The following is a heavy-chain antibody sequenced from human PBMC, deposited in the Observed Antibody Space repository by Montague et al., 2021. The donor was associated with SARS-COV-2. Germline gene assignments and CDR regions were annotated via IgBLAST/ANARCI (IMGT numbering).Heavy chain of an antibody. CDR1: GDSVSEDRGT. CDR2: TYYRTRRFD. Sequence: CAISGDSVSEDRGTWNWITQAPQRRLEWLGRTYYRTRRFDHYEVXMKCRISIKADTSKNQFSLQLDSVTPEDTAVYYCARGDGLGPYTGYAFDIWGQGTLVTVSS. J-gene: IGHJ3*02. D-gene: IGHD3-16*01. CDR3: ARGDGLGPYTGYAFDI. V-gene: IGHV6-1*01.